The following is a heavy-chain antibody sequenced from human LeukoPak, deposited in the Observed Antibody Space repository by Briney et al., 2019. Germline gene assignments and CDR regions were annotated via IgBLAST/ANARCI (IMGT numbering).Heavy chain of an antibody. CDR3: ARVPRGSSPIDY. Sequence: SETLSLTCAVYGGSFSGYYWSWIRQPPGKGLEWIGEINHNGSTNYNPALKSRVTISVDTSKNKFSLKLSTVTAADTAVYYCARVPRGSSPIDYWGQGTLVTVSS. CDR1: GGSFSGYY. CDR2: INHNGST. V-gene: IGHV4-34*01. D-gene: IGHD6-6*01. J-gene: IGHJ4*02.